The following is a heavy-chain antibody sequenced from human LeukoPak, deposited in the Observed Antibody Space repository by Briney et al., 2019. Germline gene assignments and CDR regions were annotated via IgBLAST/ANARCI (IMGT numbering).Heavy chain of an antibody. V-gene: IGHV4-34*01. CDR3: ARGVRSPDSSGYSYGFNY. CDR1: GGSFSGYY. J-gene: IGHJ4*02. D-gene: IGHD5-18*01. Sequence: SETPSLTCAVYGGSFSGYYWSWIRQPPGKGLECIGEINHSGSTNYNPSLKSRVTISVDTSKKQFSLKLSSVTAADTAVYYCARGVRSPDSSGYSYGFNYWGQGTLVTVSS. CDR2: INHSGST.